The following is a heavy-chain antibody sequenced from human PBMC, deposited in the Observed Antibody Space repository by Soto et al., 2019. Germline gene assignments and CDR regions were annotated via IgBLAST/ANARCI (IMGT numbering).Heavy chain of an antibody. V-gene: IGHV4-39*07. J-gene: IGHJ5*02. D-gene: IGHD4-17*01. CDR3: ARYYGDYKNWFDP. Sequence: SETLSLTCTVSGGSISSSSYYWGWIRQPPGKGLEWIGSIYYSGSTYYNPSLKSRVTISVDTSKNQFSLKLSSVTAADTAVYYCARYYGDYKNWFDPWGQGTLVTVSS. CDR1: GGSISSSSYY. CDR2: IYYSGST.